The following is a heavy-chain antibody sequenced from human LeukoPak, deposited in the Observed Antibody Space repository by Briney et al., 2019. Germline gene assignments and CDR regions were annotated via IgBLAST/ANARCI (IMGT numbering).Heavy chain of an antibody. V-gene: IGHV3-7*04. Sequence: KPGGSLRLSCAASGFTFSGYSMTWVRQAPGKGLEWVANIKQDGSEKYYVDSVKGRFTISRDNAKNSVYLQMNSLRAEDTAVYYCARRHHFGFLDSWGQGTLVTVSS. CDR3: ARRHHFGFLDS. D-gene: IGHD3-10*01. J-gene: IGHJ4*02. CDR2: IKQDGSEK. CDR1: GFTFSGYS.